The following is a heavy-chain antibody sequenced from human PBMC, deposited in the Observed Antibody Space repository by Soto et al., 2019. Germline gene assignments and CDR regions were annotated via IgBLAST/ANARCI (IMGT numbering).Heavy chain of an antibody. V-gene: IGHV1-46*01. Sequence: QVQLVQSGAEVKKPGASVKVSCKASGYTFTSYNIHWVRQAPGQGLEWVGMINPRGFFTTYAQKCRGRVTRTGNTSTSVVYMELTTLISEDTAMYYCARAAVRVGDLFWFDPGGQGTLVSVSS. J-gene: IGHJ5*02. CDR2: INPRGFFT. D-gene: IGHD3-10*01. CDR3: ARAAVRVGDLFWFDP. CDR1: GYTFTSYN.